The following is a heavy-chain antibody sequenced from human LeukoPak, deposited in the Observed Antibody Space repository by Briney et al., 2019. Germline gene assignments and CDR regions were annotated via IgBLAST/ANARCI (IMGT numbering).Heavy chain of an antibody. CDR3: AKDSALSGAAANFDY. CDR1: GFTFDDYA. D-gene: IGHD2-2*01. V-gene: IGHV3-9*01. CDR2: ISWNSGSI. J-gene: IGHJ4*02. Sequence: GGSLRLSCAASGFTFDDYAMHWVRQAPGKGLEWVSGISWNSGSIGYADPVKGRFTISRDNAKNSLYLQMNSLRAEDTALYYCAKDSALSGAAANFDYWGQGTLVTVSS.